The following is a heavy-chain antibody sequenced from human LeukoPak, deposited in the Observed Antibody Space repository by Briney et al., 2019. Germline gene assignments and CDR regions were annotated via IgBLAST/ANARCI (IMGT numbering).Heavy chain of an antibody. CDR2: IHYRGST. Sequence: SETLSLTCTVSGGSISGYYWSWIRQSPGKGLEWIAYIHYRGSTDYNPSLKSRVTISVDTSKNQFSLKMSSVTAADTAIYYCARESAYSGWFDNWGRGIQVTVSS. D-gene: IGHD6-19*01. CDR3: ARESAYSGWFDN. J-gene: IGHJ4*02. V-gene: IGHV4-59*01. CDR1: GGSISGYY.